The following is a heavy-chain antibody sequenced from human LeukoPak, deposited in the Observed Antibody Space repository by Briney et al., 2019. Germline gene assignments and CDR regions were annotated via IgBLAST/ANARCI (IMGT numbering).Heavy chain of an antibody. CDR1: GFTFSSYS. J-gene: IGHJ5*02. D-gene: IGHD6-13*01. CDR2: ISSSSGTK. CDR3: AKDWAPIAAAPGWFDP. Sequence: GGSLRLSCAASGFTFSSYSMNWVRQAPGKGLEWVSYISSSSGTKYYADSVKGRFTISRDNAKNSLYLQMNSLRDEDTAVYYCAKDWAPIAAAPGWFDPWGQGTLVTVSS. V-gene: IGHV3-48*02.